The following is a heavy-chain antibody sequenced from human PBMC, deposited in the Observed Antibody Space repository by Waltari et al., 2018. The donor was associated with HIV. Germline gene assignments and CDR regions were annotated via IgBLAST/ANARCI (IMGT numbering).Heavy chain of an antibody. CDR3: AKESGAIGTPLNDY. CDR2: IRDSGDGT. D-gene: IGHD1-26*01. CDR1: GFTFNKQA. J-gene: IGHJ4*02. V-gene: IGHV3-23*01. Sequence: EVHLLESGGGLVQPGGSLRLSCAAAGFTFNKQARSWVRQAPGKGLEWVSGIRDSGDGTYYADSVKGRFTISRDNSKGTLYLQMNSLRVEDTAVYYCAKESGAIGTPLNDYWGQGTLVTVSS.